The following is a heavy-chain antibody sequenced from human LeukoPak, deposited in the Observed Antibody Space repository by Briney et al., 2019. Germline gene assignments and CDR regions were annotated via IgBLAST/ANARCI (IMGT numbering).Heavy chain of an antibody. CDR3: ASITMVRGVPGGMDV. D-gene: IGHD3-10*01. J-gene: IGHJ6*02. Sequence: GGSLRLSCAASGFTFSDYYMNWIRQAPGKGLEWVSYISSSSSYTNYADSVKGRFTISRDNAKNSLYLQMNSLRAEDTAVYYCASITMVRGVPGGMDVWGQGTTVTVSS. CDR2: ISSSSSYT. CDR1: GFTFSDYY. V-gene: IGHV3-11*03.